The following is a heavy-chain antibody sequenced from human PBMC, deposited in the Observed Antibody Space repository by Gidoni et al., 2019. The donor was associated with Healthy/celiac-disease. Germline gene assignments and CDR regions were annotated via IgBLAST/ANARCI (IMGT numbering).Heavy chain of an antibody. CDR2: ISSSSSYI. Sequence: EVQLVESGGGLVKPGGSLRLSCAASGFTFSSYSMNWVRQAPGKGLEWVSSISSSSSYIYYADSVKGRFTISRDNAKNSLYLQMNSLRAEDTAVYYCARDGEIMVRGVKPLDYWGQGTLVTVSS. CDR3: ARDGEIMVRGVKPLDY. CDR1: GFTFSSYS. J-gene: IGHJ4*02. V-gene: IGHV3-21*01. D-gene: IGHD3-10*01.